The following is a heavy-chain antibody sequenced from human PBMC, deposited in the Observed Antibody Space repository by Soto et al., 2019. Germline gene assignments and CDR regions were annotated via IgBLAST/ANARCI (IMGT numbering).Heavy chain of an antibody. CDR2: ISGNNGNT. D-gene: IGHD3-10*01. Sequence: GASVKVSCKASGYKLNTYGITWVRQAPGQGLEWMGWISGNNGNTKYPQKFQGRVTMTTDTSTSAAYMELRSLRSDDTAVYYCARDMWSFGSGSYSVDYWGQGTPVTVSS. CDR3: ARDMWSFGSGSYSVDY. V-gene: IGHV1-18*01. J-gene: IGHJ4*02. CDR1: GYKLNTYG.